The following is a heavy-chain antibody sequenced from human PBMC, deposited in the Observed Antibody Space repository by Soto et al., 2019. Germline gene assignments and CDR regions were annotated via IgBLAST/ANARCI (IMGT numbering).Heavy chain of an antibody. V-gene: IGHV4-4*02. CDR2: IYHTGIA. D-gene: IGHD3-16*01. CDR3: VSKLGPYYYGLDV. Sequence: SETLSLTCTVYGDSITNNHWWSWGRQPPGKGPELIGEIYHTGIANYNPSLESRVAFSVDKSKNQFSLSLTSVTAADTAVYYCVSKLGPYYYGLDVWGQGTTVTVSS. J-gene: IGHJ6*02. CDR1: GDSITNNHW.